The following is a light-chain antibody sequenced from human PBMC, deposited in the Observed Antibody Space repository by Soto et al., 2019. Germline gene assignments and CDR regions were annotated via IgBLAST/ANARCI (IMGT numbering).Light chain of an antibody. Sequence: ETVLTQSPGTLSLSPGERATLSCRASQRVTSNYLAWYQQKPGQAPRLLIFGASIRDTGIPDRFSGSGSGTDFTLTISRLEPEDFAVYYCQQYGGSPRYTFGQGTRLEIK. CDR3: QQYGGSPRYT. V-gene: IGKV3-20*01. CDR2: GAS. J-gene: IGKJ5*01. CDR1: QRVTSNY.